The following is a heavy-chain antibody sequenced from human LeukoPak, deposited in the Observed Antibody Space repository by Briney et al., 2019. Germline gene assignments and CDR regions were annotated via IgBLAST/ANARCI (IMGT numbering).Heavy chain of an antibody. V-gene: IGHV3-21*01. CDR2: ISSSSSYI. Sequence: GGSLRLSCAASGFTSSSYSMNWVRQAPGKGLEWVSSISSSSSYIYYADSVKGRFTISRDNAKNSLYLQMNSLRAEDTAVYYCARDRMGPSSYNWFDPWGQGTLVTVSS. D-gene: IGHD2-8*01. CDR1: GFTSSSYS. J-gene: IGHJ5*02. CDR3: ARDRMGPSSYNWFDP.